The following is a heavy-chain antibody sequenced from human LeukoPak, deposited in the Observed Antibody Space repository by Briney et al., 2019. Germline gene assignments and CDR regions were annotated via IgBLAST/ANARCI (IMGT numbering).Heavy chain of an antibody. CDR1: GGSISSGGYY. Sequence: PSETLSLTCTVSGGSISSGGYYWSWIRQHPGKGLEWIGYIYYSGSTNYNPSLKSRVTISVDTSKNQFSLKLSSVTAADTAVYYCASLLKDDLGDGDYGNYWGQGTLVTVSS. J-gene: IGHJ4*02. CDR2: IYYSGST. V-gene: IGHV4-61*08. D-gene: IGHD4-17*01. CDR3: ASLLKDDLGDGDYGNY.